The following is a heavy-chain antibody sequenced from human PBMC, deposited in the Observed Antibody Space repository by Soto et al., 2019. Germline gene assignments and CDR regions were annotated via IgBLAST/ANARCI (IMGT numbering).Heavy chain of an antibody. CDR3: ARVYCGGDCYARTYYYYGMDV. CDR2: INPSGGST. Sequence: XSVKVSCKASVYTFTSYYMHWVRQAPGQGLEWMGIINPSGGSTSYAQKFQGRVTMTRDTSTSTVYMELSSLRSEYTAVYYCARVYCGGDCYARTYYYYGMDVWGQGNTATVSS. D-gene: IGHD2-21*02. V-gene: IGHV1-46*01. J-gene: IGHJ6*02. CDR1: VYTFTSYY.